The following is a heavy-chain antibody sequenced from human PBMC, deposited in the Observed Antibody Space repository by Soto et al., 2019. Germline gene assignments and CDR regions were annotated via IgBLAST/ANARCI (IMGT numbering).Heavy chain of an antibody. Sequence: GGSLRLSCAASGFTVSSNYMSWVRQAPGKGLEWVSVIYSGASTYYAGSVKGRFTNSRDYSKNTLYLQMNSLRAEDTAEYDWARETWTVRGVISYYYGMDVWGQGTTVTVSS. J-gene: IGHJ6*02. V-gene: IGHV3-53*01. D-gene: IGHD3-10*01. CDR3: ARETWTVRGVISYYYGMDV. CDR1: GFTVSSNY. CDR2: IYSGAST.